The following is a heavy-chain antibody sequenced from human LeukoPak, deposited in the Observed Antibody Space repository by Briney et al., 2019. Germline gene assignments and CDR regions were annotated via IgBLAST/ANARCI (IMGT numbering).Heavy chain of an antibody. V-gene: IGHV4-4*09. D-gene: IGHD6-13*01. J-gene: IGHJ6*03. CDR1: GGSISSYC. CDR2: IYTSGST. Sequence: SETLSLTCTVSGGSISSYCWSWIRQPPGKGLEWIGYIYTSGSTKYNPSLKSRVTISVDTSKNQFSLKLSSVTAADTAVYYCASQDSSSSSYYYYYMDVWSKGTTVTVSS. CDR3: ASQDSSSSSYYYYYMDV.